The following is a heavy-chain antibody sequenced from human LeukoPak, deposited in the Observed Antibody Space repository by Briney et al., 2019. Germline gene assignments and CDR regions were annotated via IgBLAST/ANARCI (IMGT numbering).Heavy chain of an antibody. CDR2: IYYSGST. CDR1: GGSVSSGSYY. J-gene: IGHJ4*02. Sequence: PSETLSLTCTVSGGSVSSGSYYWSWIRQPPGKGLEWIGYIYYSGSTNYNPSLKSRVTISVDTSKNQFSLKLSSMTAADTAVYYCARRSSSWYFDYWGQGTLVTVSS. V-gene: IGHV4-61*01. D-gene: IGHD6-13*01. CDR3: ARRSSSWYFDY.